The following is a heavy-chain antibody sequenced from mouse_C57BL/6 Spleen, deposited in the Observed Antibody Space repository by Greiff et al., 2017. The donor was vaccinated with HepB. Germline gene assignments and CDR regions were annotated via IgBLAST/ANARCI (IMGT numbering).Heavy chain of an antibody. D-gene: IGHD1-1*02. CDR1: GYTFTSYW. CDR3: ARGRWNYFDY. CDR2: IYPSDSET. J-gene: IGHJ2*01. Sequence: VQLQQSGAELVRPGSSVKLSCKASGYTFTSYWMDWVKQRPGQGLEWIGNIYPSDSETHYNQKFKDKATLTVDKSSSTAYMQLSSLTSEDSAVYYCARGRWNYFDYWGQGTTLTVSS. V-gene: IGHV1-61*01.